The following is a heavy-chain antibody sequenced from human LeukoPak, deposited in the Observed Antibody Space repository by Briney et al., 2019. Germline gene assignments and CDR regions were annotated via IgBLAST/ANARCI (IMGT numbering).Heavy chain of an antibody. CDR1: GFTFSNAW. D-gene: IGHD3-22*01. V-gene: IGHV3-66*01. CDR2: IYSGGST. J-gene: IGHJ3*02. CDR3: ARDEVIYYDSSGPI. Sequence: SGGSLRLSCAASGFTFSNAWMSWVRQAPGKGLEWVSVIYSGGSTYYADSVKGRFTISRDNSKNTLYLQMNSLRAEDTAVYYCARDEVIYYDSSGPIWGQGTMVTVSS.